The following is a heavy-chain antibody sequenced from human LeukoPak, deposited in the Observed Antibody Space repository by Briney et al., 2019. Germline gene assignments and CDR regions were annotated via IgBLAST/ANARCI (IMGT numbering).Heavy chain of an antibody. V-gene: IGHV3-23*01. CDR3: AKRGVVIRAVLVVGFHKDAYYFDS. CDR1: GITLSNYG. D-gene: IGHD2-15*01. CDR2: ISDRGGSI. J-gene: IGHJ4*02. Sequence: GGSLRLSCVVSGITLSNYGMSWVRPAPGKGLEWVAGISDRGGSINYADSVKGRFTTSRDNPKNTLYLQMNSLRSEDTAVYFCAKRGVVIRAVLVVGFHKDAYYFDSWGQGALVTVSS.